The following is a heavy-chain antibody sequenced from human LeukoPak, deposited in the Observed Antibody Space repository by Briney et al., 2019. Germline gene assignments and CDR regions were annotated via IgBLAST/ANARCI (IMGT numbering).Heavy chain of an antibody. CDR2: IYYSGST. CDR3: ARVYRNRYYGSANWFDP. D-gene: IGHD3-10*01. Sequence: SETLSLTCTVSGGSISSYYWSWIRQPPGKGLEWIGYIYYSGSTNYNPSLKSRVTISVDTSKNQFSLKLSSVTAADTAVYYCARVYRNRYYGSANWFDPWGQGTLVTVSS. CDR1: GGSISSYY. V-gene: IGHV4-59*12. J-gene: IGHJ5*02.